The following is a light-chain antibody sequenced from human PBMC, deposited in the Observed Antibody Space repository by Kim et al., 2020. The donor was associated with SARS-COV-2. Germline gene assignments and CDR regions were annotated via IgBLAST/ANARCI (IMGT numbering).Light chain of an antibody. CDR2: QDK. Sequence: SYELTQPPSVSVSPGQAATITCSGHELGDKYVCWYQQKPGQSPVLLLYQDKKWPSGIPERFSGSNSGDTATLTISGTQALDEADYYCQAWDRRSSTWVFGGGTKVTVL. V-gene: IGLV3-1*01. CDR1: ELGDKY. CDR3: QAWDRRSSTWV. J-gene: IGLJ3*02.